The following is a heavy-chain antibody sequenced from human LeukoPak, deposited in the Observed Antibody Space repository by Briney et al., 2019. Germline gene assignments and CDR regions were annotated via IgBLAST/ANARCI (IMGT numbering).Heavy chain of an antibody. V-gene: IGHV3-9*01. J-gene: IGHJ4*02. D-gene: IGHD5-18*01. CDR3: AKDLRGYSYGPIDY. Sequence: HPGGSLRLSCAASGFTFDDYAMHWVRQAPGKGLEWVSGISWNSGSIGYADSVKGRFTISRDNAKNSLYLQMNSLRAEDTALYYCAKDLRGYSYGPIDYWGQGTLVTVSS. CDR1: GFTFDDYA. CDR2: ISWNSGSI.